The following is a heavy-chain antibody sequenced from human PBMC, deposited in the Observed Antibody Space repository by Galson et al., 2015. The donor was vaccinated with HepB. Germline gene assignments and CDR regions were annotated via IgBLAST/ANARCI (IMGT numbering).Heavy chain of an antibody. CDR2: IYYRYERFS. J-gene: IGHJ6*02. D-gene: IGHD4-23*01. CDR3: TRDRWVYGGYSTSPQYFSGMDV. Sequence: CPISGYSVSNNAATWSWIRQSPPRGLEWLGRIYYRYERFSDSAVSVYSRIMITPDPSKNQFALHPRSVTPEDTGVYFCTRDRWVYGGYSTSPQYFSGMDVWGPGTTVTVSS. V-gene: IGHV6-1*01. CDR1: GYSVSNNAAT.